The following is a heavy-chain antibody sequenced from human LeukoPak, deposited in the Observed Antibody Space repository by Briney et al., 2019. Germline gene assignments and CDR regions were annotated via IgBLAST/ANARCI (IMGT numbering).Heavy chain of an antibody. CDR1: GGSISSDNHF. D-gene: IGHD2-15*01. V-gene: IGHV4-39*07. CDR3: ARVRYCSGGSCYYLDY. CDR2: IYYSGST. J-gene: IGHJ4*02. Sequence: PSETLSLTCTVSGGSISSDNHFWGWIRQPPGKGLEWIGSIYYSGSTYYNPSLKSRVTISVDTSKNQFSLKLSSVTAADTAVYYCARVRYCSGGSCYYLDYWGQGTLVTVSS.